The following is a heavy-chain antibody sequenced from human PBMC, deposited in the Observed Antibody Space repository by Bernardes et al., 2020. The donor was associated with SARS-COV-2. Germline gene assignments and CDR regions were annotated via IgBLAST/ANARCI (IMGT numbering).Heavy chain of an antibody. CDR3: VRGELGIGYYYGMDV. D-gene: IGHD1-26*01. J-gene: IGHJ6*02. Sequence: GGSLRLSCSASGFSFSSYAMHWVRQAPGKGLESVSGISSNGGNTDHTDSVKGRFTISRDNSKNTLYLQMSSLRTEDTALYYCVRGELGIGYYYGMDVWGQGTTVTVSS. CDR2: ISSNGGNT. V-gene: IGHV3-64D*06. CDR1: GFSFSSYA.